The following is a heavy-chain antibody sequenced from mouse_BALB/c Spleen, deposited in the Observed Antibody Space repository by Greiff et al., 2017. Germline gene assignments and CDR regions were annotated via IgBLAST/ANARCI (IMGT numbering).Heavy chain of an antibody. Sequence: EVQLQESGPGLVKPSQSLSLTCTVTGYSITSDYAWNWIRQFPGNKLEWMGYISYSGSTSYNPSLKSRISITRDTSKNQFFLQLNSVTTEDTATYYCARSDYGYYFDYWGQGTTLTVSS. V-gene: IGHV3-2*02. CDR1: GYSITSDYA. J-gene: IGHJ2*01. CDR2: ISYSGST. D-gene: IGHD1-2*01. CDR3: ARSDYGYYFDY.